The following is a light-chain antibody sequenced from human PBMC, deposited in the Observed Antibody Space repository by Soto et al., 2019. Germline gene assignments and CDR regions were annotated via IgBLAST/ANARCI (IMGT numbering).Light chain of an antibody. J-gene: IGLJ2*01. Sequence: QSVLTQPPSVSGAPGQRVTISCTGSSSNLGADYDVHWYRQLPGTAPKLLIYGDSNRPSGVPDRFSGSKSGTSASLAITGLQAEDEADYYCQSYDSSLFAYVVFGGGTMLTVL. CDR3: QSYDSSLFAYVV. V-gene: IGLV1-40*01. CDR2: GDS. CDR1: SSNLGADYD.